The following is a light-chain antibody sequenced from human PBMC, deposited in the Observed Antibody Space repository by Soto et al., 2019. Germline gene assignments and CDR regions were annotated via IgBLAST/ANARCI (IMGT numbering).Light chain of an antibody. CDR1: SSDIGGYNY. Sequence: QSALTQPASVSGSPGQSITISCTGTSSDIGGYNYVSWYQQHPGKAPKLIISDVSNRPSGVSNRFSGSKSGNTASLTISGLQAEDEADYHCSSYTSSSTWVFGGGTKLPVL. V-gene: IGLV2-14*01. CDR2: DVS. J-gene: IGLJ3*02. CDR3: SSYTSSSTWV.